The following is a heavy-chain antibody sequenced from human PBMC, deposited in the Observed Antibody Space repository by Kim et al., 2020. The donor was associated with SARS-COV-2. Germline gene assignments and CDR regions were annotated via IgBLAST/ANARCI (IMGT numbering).Heavy chain of an antibody. V-gene: IGHV1-46*01. Sequence: QKIQGRVTMTRDTSTSTVYMELSSLRSEDTAVYYCARDLVVVPAASGFDYWGQGTLVTVSS. J-gene: IGHJ4*02. CDR3: ARDLVVVPAASGFDY. D-gene: IGHD2-2*01.